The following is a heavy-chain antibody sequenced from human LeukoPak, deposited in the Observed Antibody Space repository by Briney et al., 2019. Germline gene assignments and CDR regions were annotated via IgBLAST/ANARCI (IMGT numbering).Heavy chain of an antibody. CDR2: IYYSGST. CDR3: ARDLSDYYGSGSYRPIDAFDI. V-gene: IGHV4-59*12. Sequence: SETLSLTCTASGGSIHSYYWSCIRQPPGKGLEWIGFIYYSGSTNYNPSLKSRVTILVDTSKNQFSLKLSPVTAADTAVYYCARDLSDYYGSGSYRPIDAFDIWGQGTMVTVSS. CDR1: GGSIHSYY. D-gene: IGHD3-10*01. J-gene: IGHJ3*02.